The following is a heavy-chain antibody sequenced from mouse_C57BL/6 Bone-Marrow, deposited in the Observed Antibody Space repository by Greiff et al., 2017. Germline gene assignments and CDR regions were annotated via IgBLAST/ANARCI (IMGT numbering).Heavy chain of an antibody. CDR1: GFNIKDDY. J-gene: IGHJ2*01. Sequence: VQLQQSGAELVRPGASVKLSCTASGFNIKDDYMPWVKQRPEQGLEWIGWIDPENGDTEYASKFQGKATITADTSSNTAYLQLSSLTSEDTAVYYCTTGYYFDDWGQGTTLTVSS. CDR2: IDPENGDT. V-gene: IGHV14-4*01. CDR3: TTGYYFDD. D-gene: IGHD2-2*01.